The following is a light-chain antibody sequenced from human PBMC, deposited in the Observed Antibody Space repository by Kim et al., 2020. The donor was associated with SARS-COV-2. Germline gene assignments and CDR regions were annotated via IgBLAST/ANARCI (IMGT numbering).Light chain of an antibody. CDR2: CVS. CDR1: QSVASS. CDR3: QQYNDYPPIT. J-gene: IGKJ5*01. V-gene: IGKV3-15*01. Sequence: SPGERATLSCRASQSVASSLVSCHQKPRRPPRSLFYCVSFRAATVPARLFSGGACTTVSPTIDSRQSEEFAVFFCQQYNDYPPITFGQGTQVEIK.